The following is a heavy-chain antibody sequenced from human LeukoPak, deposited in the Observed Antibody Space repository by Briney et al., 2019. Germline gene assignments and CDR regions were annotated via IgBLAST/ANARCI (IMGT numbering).Heavy chain of an antibody. CDR3: TTPTWIQLWSWNQDY. D-gene: IGHD5-18*01. Sequence: PGGSLRLSCAASGFTFSNAWMSWVRQAPGKGLEWVGRIKSKTDGGTTDYAAPVKGRFTISRDDSKNTLYLQMNSLKTEDTAGYYRTTPTWIQLWSWNQDYWGQGTLVTVSS. J-gene: IGHJ4*02. CDR1: GFTFSNAW. V-gene: IGHV3-15*01. CDR2: IKSKTDGGTT.